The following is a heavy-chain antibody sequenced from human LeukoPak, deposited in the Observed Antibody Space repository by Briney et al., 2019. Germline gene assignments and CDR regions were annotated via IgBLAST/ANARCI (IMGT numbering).Heavy chain of an antibody. Sequence: GGSLRLSCAASGFTFSSYAMRWVRQAPGKGLEWVAVISYDGSNKYYADCVKGRFTISRDNSKNTLYLQMNSLRAEDTAVYYCARVKLERRMGAFDYWGQGTLVTVSS. CDR2: ISYDGSNK. CDR3: ARVKLERRMGAFDY. J-gene: IGHJ4*02. V-gene: IGHV3-30-3*01. CDR1: GFTFSSYA. D-gene: IGHD1-1*01.